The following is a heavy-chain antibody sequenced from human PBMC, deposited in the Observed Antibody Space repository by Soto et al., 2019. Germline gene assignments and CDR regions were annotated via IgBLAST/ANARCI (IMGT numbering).Heavy chain of an antibody. D-gene: IGHD1-26*01. CDR2: IWYDGSNK. Sequence: QVQLVESGGGVVQTGRSLRLSCAASGFTFGSYGMHWVRQAPGKGLEWVAVIWYDGSNKYYADSVKGRFTISRDNSKNTLYLQMNSLRAEDTAVYYCAREAYGAELHHDYWGQGTLVTVSS. CDR1: GFTFGSYG. V-gene: IGHV3-33*01. CDR3: AREAYGAELHHDY. J-gene: IGHJ4*02.